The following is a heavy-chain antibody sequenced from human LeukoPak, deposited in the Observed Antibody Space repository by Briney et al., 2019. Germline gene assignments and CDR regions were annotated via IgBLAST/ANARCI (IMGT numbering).Heavy chain of an antibody. D-gene: IGHD4-17*01. J-gene: IGHJ4*02. CDR1: GGSISSGGYY. CDR3: ARGISDYGDYFDY. CDR2: IYYSGST. Sequence: SETLSLTCTVSGGSISSGGYYWSWIRQHPGKGLEWIGYIYYSGSTYYNPSRKSRVTISVDTSKNQFSLKLSSVTAADTAVYYCARGISDYGDYFDYWGQGTLVTVSS. V-gene: IGHV4-31*03.